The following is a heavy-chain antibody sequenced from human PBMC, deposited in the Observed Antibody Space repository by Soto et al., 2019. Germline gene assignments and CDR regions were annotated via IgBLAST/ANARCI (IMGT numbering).Heavy chain of an antibody. CDR2: INDSGGST. D-gene: IGHD6-19*01. J-gene: IGHJ4*02. CDR3: AKDATRSSGWYHFDY. V-gene: IGHV3-23*01. Sequence: GGSLRLSCAASGFTFSSYSMDWVRQAPGKGLEWVSVINDSGGSTYYADSVKGRFTISRDNSKNTLYLQMNSLRAEDTAVYYCAKDATRSSGWYHFDYWGQGALVTVSS. CDR1: GFTFSSYS.